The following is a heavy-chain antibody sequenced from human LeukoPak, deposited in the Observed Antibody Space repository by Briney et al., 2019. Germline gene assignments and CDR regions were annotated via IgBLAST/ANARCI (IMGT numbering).Heavy chain of an antibody. V-gene: IGHV3-21*01. CDR1: GFTFRNYA. D-gene: IGHD3-3*01. CDR3: ARDSSGVAPY. CDR2: ISSSSSYI. J-gene: IGHJ4*02. Sequence: GGSLRLSCAASGFTFRNYAMNWVRQAPGKGLEWVSSISSSSSYIYYADSVKGRFTISRDNAKNSLYLQMNSLRAEDTAVYYCARDSSGVAPYWGQGTLVTVSS.